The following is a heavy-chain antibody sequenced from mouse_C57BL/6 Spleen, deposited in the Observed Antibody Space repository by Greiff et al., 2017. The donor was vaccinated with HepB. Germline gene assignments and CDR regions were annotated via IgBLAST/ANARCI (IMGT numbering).Heavy chain of an antibody. J-gene: IGHJ4*01. D-gene: IGHD2-4*01. Sequence: QVQLKESGPGLVQPSQSLSITCTVSGFSLTSYGVHWVRQPPGKGLEWLGVIWSGGSTDYNAAFISRLSISKDNSKSQVFFKMNSLQADDTAIYYCAKSDYDGGYYYAMDYWGQGTSVTVSS. CDR1: GFSLTSYG. V-gene: IGHV2-4*01. CDR3: AKSDYDGGYYYAMDY. CDR2: IWSGGST.